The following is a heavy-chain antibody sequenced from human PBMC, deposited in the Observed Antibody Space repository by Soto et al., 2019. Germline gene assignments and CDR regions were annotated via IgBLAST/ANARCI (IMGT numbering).Heavy chain of an antibody. CDR3: ARGGKLGGGLDV. Sequence: QAQLVQSGAEVKKPGSSVKVSCKASGGTFNRETFSWVRQAPGQGLQWMGRIIPVLDLADYAQKFEGRGTITADTSTTTVYLDLSGLGSDDTAVYYCARGGKLGGGLDVWGKGTPVIVSS. CDR2: IIPVLDLA. CDR1: GGTFNRET. D-gene: IGHD3-10*01. J-gene: IGHJ6*04. V-gene: IGHV1-69*02.